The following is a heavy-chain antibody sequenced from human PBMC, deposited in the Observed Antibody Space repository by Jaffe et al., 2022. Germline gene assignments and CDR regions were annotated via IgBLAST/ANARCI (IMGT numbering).Heavy chain of an antibody. D-gene: IGHD6-19*01. J-gene: IGHJ4*02. Sequence: QVQLVESGGGVVQPGRSLRLSCAASGFTFSSYGMHWVRQAPGKGLEWVAVISYDGSNKYYADSVKGRFTISRDNSKNTLYLQMNSLRAEDTAVYYCAKDGYLGEQWLFDYWGQGTLVTVSS. CDR3: AKDGYLGEQWLFDY. V-gene: IGHV3-30*18. CDR1: GFTFSSYG. CDR2: ISYDGSNK.